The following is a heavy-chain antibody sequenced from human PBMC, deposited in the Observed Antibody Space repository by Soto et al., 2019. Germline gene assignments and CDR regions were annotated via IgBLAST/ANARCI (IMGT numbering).Heavy chain of an antibody. J-gene: IGHJ4*02. V-gene: IGHV3-23*01. CDR3: AKAFGSGYDFDY. CDR2: ISASGGST. Sequence: EVQLLESGGGLVQPGGSLRLSCAASGFTFSSYAMTWVRQAPGKGLEWVSAISASGGSTYYADSVKGRFTISRDNCKNTLYLQMNSLRAEDTAVYYCAKAFGSGYDFDYWGQGTLVTVSS. D-gene: IGHD5-12*01. CDR1: GFTFSSYA.